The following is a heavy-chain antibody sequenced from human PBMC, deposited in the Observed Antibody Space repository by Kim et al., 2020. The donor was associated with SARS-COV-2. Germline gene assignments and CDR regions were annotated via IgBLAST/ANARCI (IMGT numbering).Heavy chain of an antibody. Sequence: GGSLRLSCAASGFTFSSYAMSWVRQAPGKGLEWVSAISGSGGSTYYADSVKGRFTISRDNSKNTLYLQMNSLRAEDTAVYYCAKVAVYGSGSYPVYYYYYGMDVWGQGTTVTVSS. CDR1: GFTFSSYA. CDR2: ISGSGGST. V-gene: IGHV3-23*01. D-gene: IGHD3-10*01. CDR3: AKVAVYGSGSYPVYYYYYGMDV. J-gene: IGHJ6*02.